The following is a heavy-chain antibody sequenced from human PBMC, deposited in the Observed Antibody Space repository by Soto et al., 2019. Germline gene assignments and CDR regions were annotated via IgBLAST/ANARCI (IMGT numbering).Heavy chain of an antibody. J-gene: IGHJ6*03. D-gene: IGHD6-6*01. Sequence: ASVKVSCKASGYTFTSYDINWVRQATGQGLEWMGWMNPNSGNTGYAQKFQGRVTMTRNTSISTAYMELSSLRSEDTAVYYCARGRVAARPYYYYYMDVWGKGTTVTVSS. CDR3: ARGRVAARPYYYYYMDV. CDR1: GYTFTSYD. CDR2: MNPNSGNT. V-gene: IGHV1-8*01.